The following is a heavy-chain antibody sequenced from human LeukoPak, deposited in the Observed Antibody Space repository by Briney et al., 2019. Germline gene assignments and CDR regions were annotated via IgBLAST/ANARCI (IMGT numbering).Heavy chain of an antibody. Sequence: PSQTLSLTCTVSGGSISRGGYYWSWIRQHPGKGLERIGYIYYSGSTYYNPSLKSRVTISVDTSKNQFSLKLSSVTAADTAVYYCARVNYYDSSGFDYWGQGTLVTVSS. CDR1: GGSISRGGYY. V-gene: IGHV4-31*03. D-gene: IGHD3-22*01. CDR3: ARVNYYDSSGFDY. CDR2: IYYSGST. J-gene: IGHJ4*02.